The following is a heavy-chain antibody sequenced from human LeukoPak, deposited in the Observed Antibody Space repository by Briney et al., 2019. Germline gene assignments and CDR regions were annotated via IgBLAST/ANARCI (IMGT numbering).Heavy chain of an antibody. J-gene: IGHJ5*02. Sequence: KPSETLSLTCTVSGGSISSYYWSWIRQPPGKGLEWIGYIYYSGSTNYNPSLKSRVTISVDTSKNQFSLKLSSVTAADTAVYYCARDSRYNWNDTAFDPWGQGTLVTVSS. CDR1: GGSISSYY. D-gene: IGHD1-1*01. V-gene: IGHV4-59*01. CDR3: ARDSRYNWNDTAFDP. CDR2: IYYSGST.